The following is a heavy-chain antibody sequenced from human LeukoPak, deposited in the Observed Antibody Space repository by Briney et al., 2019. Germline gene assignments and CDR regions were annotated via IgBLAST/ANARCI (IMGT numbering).Heavy chain of an antibody. CDR1: GYSFTNYW. CDR3: ARSVKYYYYMDV. J-gene: IGHJ6*03. CDR2: IYPGDSDT. V-gene: IGHV5-51*01. Sequence: GESLKISCQGSGYSFTNYWIAWVRQMPGKGLECMGIIYPGDSDTRYSPSFQGQVTISADKSIITAYLQWSSLKASDTAMYYCARSVKYYYYMDVWGKGTTVTVSS.